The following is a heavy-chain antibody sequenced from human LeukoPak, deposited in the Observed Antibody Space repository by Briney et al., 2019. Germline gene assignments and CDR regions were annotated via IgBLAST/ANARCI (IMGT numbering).Heavy chain of an antibody. Sequence: TGRSLSLFCAASGFTFSSYAMTWVRQAPGKGLEWVSGISGSGDSTYYADSVKSRFTISRDNYKNTLYLQMNSLRAEDTAVYYCAKSPRSGYSSGWYYFDYWGQGTLVTVSS. CDR2: ISGSGDST. D-gene: IGHD6-19*01. V-gene: IGHV3-23*01. CDR3: AKSPRSGYSSGWYYFDY. CDR1: GFTFSSYA. J-gene: IGHJ4*02.